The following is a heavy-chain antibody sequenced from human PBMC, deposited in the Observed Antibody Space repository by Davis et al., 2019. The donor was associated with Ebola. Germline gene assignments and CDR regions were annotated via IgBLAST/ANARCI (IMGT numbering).Heavy chain of an antibody. J-gene: IGHJ4*02. D-gene: IGHD2-15*01. V-gene: IGHV1-18*01. CDR2: ISAYNGNT. CDR3: ARDSFIAPFDY. CDR1: GYTFTSYG. Sequence: ASVKVSCKASGYTFTSYGISWVRQAPGQGLEWMGWISAYNGNTNYAQKFQGRVTWTTDQSTSTAYMDLRSLRSDDTAVYYCARDSFIAPFDYWGQGTLVTVSS.